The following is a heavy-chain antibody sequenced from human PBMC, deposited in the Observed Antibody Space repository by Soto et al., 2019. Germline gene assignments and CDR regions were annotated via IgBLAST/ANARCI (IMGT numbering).Heavy chain of an antibody. J-gene: IGHJ4*02. Sequence: QVQLQESGPGLVKPSQTLSLTCTVAGGSIRSGGYYWSWIRQHPGKGLEWIGYIYYSGSTYYNPSLESRVTISVDTSKNQFSPELSSVTAADTAVYYCASSSGHDPFDHWGQGTLVTVSS. CDR2: IYYSGST. CDR3: ASSSGHDPFDH. CDR1: GGSIRSGGYY. V-gene: IGHV4-31*02. D-gene: IGHD5-12*01.